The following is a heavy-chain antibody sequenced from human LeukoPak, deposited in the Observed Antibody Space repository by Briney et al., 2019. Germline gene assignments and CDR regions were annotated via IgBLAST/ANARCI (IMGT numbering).Heavy chain of an antibody. CDR3: ARGWGYDYVWGGYRYSVLYYFDY. Sequence: SSETLSLTCAVYGGSFSGYYWSWIRQPPGKGLEWIGEINHSGSTNYNPSLKSRVTISVDTSKNQFSLKLSSVTAADTAVYYCARGWGYDYVWGGYRYSVLYYFDYWGQGTLVTVSS. CDR1: GGSFSGYY. D-gene: IGHD3-16*02. CDR2: INHSGST. J-gene: IGHJ4*02. V-gene: IGHV4-34*01.